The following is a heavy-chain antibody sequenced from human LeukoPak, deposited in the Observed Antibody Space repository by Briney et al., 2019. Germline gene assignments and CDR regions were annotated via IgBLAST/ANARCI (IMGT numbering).Heavy chain of an antibody. V-gene: IGHV3-11*01. CDR3: AREVSGYSGYDSLDY. J-gene: IGHJ4*02. CDR1: GFTFSSYA. Sequence: GGSLRLSCAASGFTFSSYAMSWIRQAPGKGLEWVSYISSSGSTTYYADSVKGRFTISRDNAKNSLYLQMNSLRAEDTAVYYCAREVSGYSGYDSLDYWGQGTLVTVSS. D-gene: IGHD5-12*01. CDR2: ISSSGSTT.